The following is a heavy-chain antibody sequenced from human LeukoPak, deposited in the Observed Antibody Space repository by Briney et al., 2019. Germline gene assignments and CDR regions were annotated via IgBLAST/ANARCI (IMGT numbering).Heavy chain of an antibody. CDR2: IKVDGSET. CDR3: VREDWGDV. J-gene: IGHJ6*02. V-gene: IGHV3-7*05. CDR1: GFTFSTYW. Sequence: GGSLRLSCAASGFTFSTYWMGWVRQAPGKGLEWVANIKVDGSETYYVDSVKGRFTISRDNAEKSLYLQMNSLRAEDTAVYYCVREDWGDVWGQGTTVTVSS. D-gene: IGHD3/OR15-3a*01.